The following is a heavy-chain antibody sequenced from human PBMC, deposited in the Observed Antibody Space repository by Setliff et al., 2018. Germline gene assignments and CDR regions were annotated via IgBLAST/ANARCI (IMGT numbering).Heavy chain of an antibody. CDR3: AKERYFDWFFEN. D-gene: IGHD3-9*01. V-gene: IGHV4-61*02. CDR1: GLSLSSTTFY. CDR2: VHASGSP. J-gene: IGHJ4*02. Sequence: SETLSLTCTVSGLSLSSTTFYWSWIRQSAEKGLEWTGRVHASGSPNYNPSFKGRVTISLDTSTNQFSLNLNSVTAADTAVYYCAKERYFDWFFENWGQGTLVTVSS.